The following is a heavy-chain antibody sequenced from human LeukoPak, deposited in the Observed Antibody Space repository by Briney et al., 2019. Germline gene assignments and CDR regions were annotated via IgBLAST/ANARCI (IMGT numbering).Heavy chain of an antibody. CDR3: AKDTSSGSYPWSFDY. V-gene: IGHV3-9*01. CDR2: ISWNSGSI. D-gene: IGHD1-26*01. J-gene: IGHJ4*02. CDR1: GFTFDDYA. Sequence: GGSLRLSCAASGFTFDDYAMHWVRQAPGKGLEWVSGISWNSGSIGYADSVKGRFTISRDNAKNSLYLQMDSLRAEDTALYYCAKDTSSGSYPWSFDYWGQGTLVTVSS.